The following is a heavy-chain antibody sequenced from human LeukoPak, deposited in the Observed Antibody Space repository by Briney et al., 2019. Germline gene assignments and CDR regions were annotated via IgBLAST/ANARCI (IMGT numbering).Heavy chain of an antibody. CDR2: IYHSGST. CDR3: ARDLEQWLGYYYYYYMDV. V-gene: IGHV4-4*02. J-gene: IGHJ6*03. D-gene: IGHD6-19*01. Sequence: PSGTLSLTCAVSGGSISSSNWWSWVRQPPGKGLEWIGEIYHSGSTNYNPSLKSRVTISVDKSKNQFSLKLSSVTAADTAVYYCARDLEQWLGYYYYYYMDVWGKGTTVTVSS. CDR1: GGSISSSNW.